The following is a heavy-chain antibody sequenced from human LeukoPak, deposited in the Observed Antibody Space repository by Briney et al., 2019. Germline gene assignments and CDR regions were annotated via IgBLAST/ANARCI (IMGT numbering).Heavy chain of an antibody. V-gene: IGHV1-69*05. CDR2: IIPIFGTA. Sequence: ASVKVSCKAPGGTFSSYAISWVRQAPGQGLEWMGGIIPIFGTANYAQKFQGRVTITTDESTSTAYMELSSLRSEDTAVYYCARGRHHILTGYYYYYYMDVWGKGTTVTVSS. CDR1: GGTFSSYA. CDR3: ARGRHHILTGYYYYYYMDV. J-gene: IGHJ6*03. D-gene: IGHD3-9*01.